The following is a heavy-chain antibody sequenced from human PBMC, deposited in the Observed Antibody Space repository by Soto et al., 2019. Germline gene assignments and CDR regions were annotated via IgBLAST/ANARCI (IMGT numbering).Heavy chain of an antibody. CDR1: GFTFSSYW. CDR3: ARRPSYYDSSGYSLNDALDI. J-gene: IGHJ3*02. D-gene: IGHD3-22*01. Sequence: GGSLRLSCAASGFTFSSYWMSWVRQAPGKGLEWVANIKQDGSEKYYVDSVKGRFTISRDNAKNSLYLQMNSPRAEDTAVYYCARRPSYYDSSGYSLNDALDIWGQGTMVTVSS. V-gene: IGHV3-7*01. CDR2: IKQDGSEK.